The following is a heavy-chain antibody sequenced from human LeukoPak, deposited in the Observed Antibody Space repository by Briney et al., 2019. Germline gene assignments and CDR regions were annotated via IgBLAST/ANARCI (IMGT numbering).Heavy chain of an antibody. Sequence: GGSLRLSCAASGFTFDDYAMHWVRQAPGKGLEWVSGISWNSGSIGYADSVKGRFTISRDNAKNSLYLQMNSLRAEDTAVYYCARDRYRLQLLDYWGQGTLVTVSS. V-gene: IGHV3-9*01. CDR3: ARDRYRLQLLDY. D-gene: IGHD5-24*01. CDR2: ISWNSGSI. CDR1: GFTFDDYA. J-gene: IGHJ4*02.